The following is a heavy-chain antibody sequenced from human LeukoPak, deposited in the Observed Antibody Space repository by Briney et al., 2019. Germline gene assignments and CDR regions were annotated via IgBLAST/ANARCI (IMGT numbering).Heavy chain of an antibody. D-gene: IGHD3-3*01. CDR2: ISYDGSNK. Sequence: GGSLRLSCAASGFTFSSYGMHWVRQAPGKGLEWVAVISYDGSNKYYADSVKGRFTISRDNSKNTLYLQMNSLRAEDTAVYYCARVITIFGVVTTPHYYMDVWGKGTTVTVSS. J-gene: IGHJ6*03. CDR1: GFTFSSYG. V-gene: IGHV3-30*03. CDR3: ARVITIFGVVTTPHYYMDV.